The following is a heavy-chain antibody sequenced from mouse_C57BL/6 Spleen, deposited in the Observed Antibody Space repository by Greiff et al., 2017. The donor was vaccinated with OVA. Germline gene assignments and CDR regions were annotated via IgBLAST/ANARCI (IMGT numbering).Heavy chain of an antibody. CDR3: AKDYGSLFDY. Sequence: EVKLMESGGGLVKPGGSLKLSCAASGFTFSSYAMSWVRQTPEKRLEWVATISDGGSYTYYPDNVKGRFTISRDNAKNNLYLQMSHLKSEDTAMYYCAKDYGSLFDYWGQGTTLTVSS. J-gene: IGHJ2*01. V-gene: IGHV5-4*03. CDR2: ISDGGSYT. CDR1: GFTFSSYA. D-gene: IGHD1-1*01.